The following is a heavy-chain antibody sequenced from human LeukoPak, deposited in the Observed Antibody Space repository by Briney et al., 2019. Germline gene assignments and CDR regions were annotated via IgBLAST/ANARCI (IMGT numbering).Heavy chain of an antibody. CDR3: ARDKGKGDNGFPTGTYYYYYMDV. Sequence: ASVKVSCKASGGTFSTYAISWVRQAPGQGLEWMGGIVPIFGTANYAQKFQGRVMISADGSTSTAYMELSSLRSEDTAVYYCARDKGKGDNGFPTGTYYYYYMDVWGKGTTVTVSS. CDR1: GGTFSTYA. J-gene: IGHJ6*03. D-gene: IGHD4-17*01. CDR2: IVPIFGTA. V-gene: IGHV1-69*13.